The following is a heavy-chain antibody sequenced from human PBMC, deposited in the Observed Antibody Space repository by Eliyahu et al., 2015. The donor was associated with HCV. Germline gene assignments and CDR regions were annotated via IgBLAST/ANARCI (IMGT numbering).Heavy chain of an antibody. D-gene: IGHD1-26*01. CDR1: GYXFTDYY. CDR3: ARVRSNGSPGWAIDI. CDR2: INPNNGVT. J-gene: IGHJ3*02. Sequence: QVQLVQSGAEMKKPGAXVKVSCKASGYXFTDYYMHXVRQAPGQGLEWMGWINPNNGVTDSAQTFQGRLTMTRDTSIGTAYMELSRLRSDDTAVYYCARVRSNGSPGWAIDIWGQGTMVTVSS. V-gene: IGHV1-2*02.